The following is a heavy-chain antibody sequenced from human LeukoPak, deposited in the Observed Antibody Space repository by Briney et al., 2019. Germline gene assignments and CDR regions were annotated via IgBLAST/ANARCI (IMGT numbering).Heavy chain of an antibody. CDR1: GYTFTSYD. CDR2: MNPNSGNT. V-gene: IGHV1-8*01. CDR3: ARDGVFWDLESPKENY. J-gene: IGHJ4*02. D-gene: IGHD3/OR15-3a*01. Sequence: ASVKVSCMASGYTFTSYDINWVRQATGQGLEWMGWMNPNSGNTGYAQKFQGRVTMTRNTSISTAYMELSSLRSEDTAVYYCARDGVFWDLESPKENYWGQGTLVTVSS.